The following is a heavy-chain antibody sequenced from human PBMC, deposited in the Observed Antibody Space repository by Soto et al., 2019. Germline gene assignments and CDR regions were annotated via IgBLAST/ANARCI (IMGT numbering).Heavy chain of an antibody. D-gene: IGHD6-19*01. V-gene: IGHV3-30*02. CDR1: GFPFSDYG. Sequence: XESLRLTCAVSGFPFSDYGMHWVRQAPGKGLEWVSLICHDVRKTYYADSVKGRFTISRDNSKNTMYLQMNSLREEDTAMYYCVIKAWEAVEVNPPFYFDFWGPGTLVTVSS. CDR3: VIKAWEAVEVNPPFYFDF. CDR2: ICHDVRKT. J-gene: IGHJ4*02.